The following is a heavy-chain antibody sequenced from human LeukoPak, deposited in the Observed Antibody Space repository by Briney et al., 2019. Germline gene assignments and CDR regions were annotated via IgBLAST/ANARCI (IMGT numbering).Heavy chain of an antibody. CDR2: ISSSGSTI. CDR1: EFSVSTSS. Sequence: GGSLRLSCEASEFSVSTSSMTWVRQAPGKGLEWVSYISSSGSTIYYADSVKGRFTISRDNAKNSLYLQMNSLRAEDTAVYYCAELGITMIGGVWGKGTTVTISS. D-gene: IGHD3-10*02. V-gene: IGHV3-48*04. J-gene: IGHJ6*04. CDR3: AELGITMIGGV.